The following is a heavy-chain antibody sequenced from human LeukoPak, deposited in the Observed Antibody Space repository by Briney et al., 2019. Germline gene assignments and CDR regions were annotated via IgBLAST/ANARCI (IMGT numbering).Heavy chain of an antibody. D-gene: IGHD4-17*01. Sequence: GGSLRLSCAASGFTFSNYGMHWVRQSPGKGLEWVAVISYDGSIEYYADSVKGRFTISRDDSRNTLYLQMNSLRAEDTAVYYCARAAYGDYEAALGYWGQGTLVTVSS. CDR2: ISYDGSIE. V-gene: IGHV3-30*03. CDR3: ARAAYGDYEAALGY. J-gene: IGHJ4*02. CDR1: GFTFSNYG.